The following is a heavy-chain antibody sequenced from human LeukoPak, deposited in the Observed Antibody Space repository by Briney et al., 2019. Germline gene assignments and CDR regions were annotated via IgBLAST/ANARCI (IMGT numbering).Heavy chain of an antibody. V-gene: IGHV1-69*05. Sequence: SVKVSCKASGGTFSSYAISWVRQAPGQGLEWMGGIIPIFGTASYAQKFQGRVTITTDESTSTAYMELSSLRPEDTAVYYCARGSVGLFDYWGQGTLVTVSS. J-gene: IGHJ4*02. CDR1: GGTFSSYA. CDR2: IIPIFGTA. CDR3: ARGSVGLFDY. D-gene: IGHD5/OR15-5a*01.